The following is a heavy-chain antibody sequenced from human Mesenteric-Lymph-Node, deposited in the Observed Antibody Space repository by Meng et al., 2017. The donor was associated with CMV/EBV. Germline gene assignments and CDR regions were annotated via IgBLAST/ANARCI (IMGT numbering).Heavy chain of an antibody. CDR3: ARGFDSQTGDRFDY. D-gene: IGHD7-27*01. Sequence: GSLRLSCTISGGSITSNYWSWIRQAPGKRLEWIGHVYESGSTNYNPSLKSRVSISLGTPNNQFSLRLKSVTAADTAVYYCARGFDSQTGDRFDYWGPGTLVTVSS. J-gene: IGHJ4*02. CDR2: VYESGST. V-gene: IGHV4-59*01. CDR1: GGSITSNY.